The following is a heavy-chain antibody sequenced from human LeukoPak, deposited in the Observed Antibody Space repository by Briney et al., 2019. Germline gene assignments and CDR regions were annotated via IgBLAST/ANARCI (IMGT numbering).Heavy chain of an antibody. CDR1: GFTFNDYY. CDR3: AREGTIASANYNWFDP. CDR2: ISNTGNTI. V-gene: IGHV3-11*01. J-gene: IGHJ5*02. Sequence: PGGSLRLSCAASGFTFNDYYMTWISQAPGKGLEWVSYISNTGNTIYYADSVRGRFTISRDNAKNSLYLEMNSLRAEDTAVYYCAREGTIASANYNWFDPWGQGTLVTVSS. D-gene: IGHD1-1*01.